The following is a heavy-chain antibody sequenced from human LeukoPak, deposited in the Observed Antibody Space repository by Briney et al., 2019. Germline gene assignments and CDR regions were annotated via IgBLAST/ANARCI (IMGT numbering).Heavy chain of an antibody. CDR3: AGKRSYYDFWSGYPYYYYYGMDV. V-gene: IGHV4-59*01. Sequence: PETLSLTCTVSGGSISSYYWSWIRQPPGEGREWIGYIYYSGSTNYNPSLKSRVTISVDPSKNQFSLQLSSVTAADTAVYYCAGKRSYYDFWSGYPYYYYYGMDVWGQGTTVTVSS. CDR2: IYYSGST. D-gene: IGHD3-3*01. CDR1: GGSISSYY. J-gene: IGHJ6*02.